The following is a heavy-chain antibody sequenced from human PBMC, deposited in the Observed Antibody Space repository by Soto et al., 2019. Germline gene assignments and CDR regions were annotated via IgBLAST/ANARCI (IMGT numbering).Heavy chain of an antibody. Sequence: PGGSLRLSCAASGFTFSSYGMHWVRQAPGKGLERVAVISYDGSNKYYVDSVKGRFTISRDNSKNTLYLQMNSLRSEDTAVYYCLSVLEDIVVVVAESGAFDIWGQGTMVTVSS. CDR1: GFTFSSYG. J-gene: IGHJ3*02. CDR2: ISYDGSNK. D-gene: IGHD2-15*01. V-gene: IGHV3-30*03. CDR3: LSVLEDIVVVVAESGAFDI.